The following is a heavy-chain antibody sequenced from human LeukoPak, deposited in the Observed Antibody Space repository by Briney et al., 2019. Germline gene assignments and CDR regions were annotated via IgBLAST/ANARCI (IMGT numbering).Heavy chain of an antibody. V-gene: IGHV5-51*01. CDR2: IHPGDSDT. J-gene: IGHJ5*02. CDR1: GSIFTSYW. CDR3: ARLPPTLNWFDP. Sequence: HGASLKISCKGSGSIFTSYWIGWVRPMPGKVLEWMGIIHPGDSDTSYSPSFQGQVTISADKSISTAYLQWSSLKASDTAMYYCARLPPTLNWFDPWGQGTLVTVSS.